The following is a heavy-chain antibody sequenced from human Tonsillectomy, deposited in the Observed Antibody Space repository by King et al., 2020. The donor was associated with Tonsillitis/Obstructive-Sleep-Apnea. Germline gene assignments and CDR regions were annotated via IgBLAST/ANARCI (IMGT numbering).Heavy chain of an antibody. V-gene: IGHV3-30*04. CDR1: GFTFSSYA. D-gene: IGHD3-22*01. Sequence: HVQLVESGGGVVQPGRSLRLSCAASGFTFSSYAIHWVRQAPGKGLEWVAVISYDGSNKYYADSVKGRFTISRDNSKNTLDLQMNRLRVEDTAVYYCARECIYDSSGYADAFYIWGQGTMVTVSS. CDR3: ARECIYDSSGYADAFYI. J-gene: IGHJ3*02. CDR2: ISYDGSNK.